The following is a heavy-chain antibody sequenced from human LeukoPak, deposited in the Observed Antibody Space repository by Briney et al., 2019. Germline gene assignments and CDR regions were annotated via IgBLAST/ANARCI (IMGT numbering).Heavy chain of an antibody. Sequence: GESLKISCKAPGYSFAGYWIGWVRQMSGKGLEWMAIIHPNDGSSIYSPSFEGQVTISADKSINTAYLEWSTLKASDTAIYYCARHNNWAFDYWDRGTLLTVSS. J-gene: IGHJ4*02. CDR1: GYSFAGYW. CDR2: IHPNDGSS. CDR3: ARHNNWAFDY. V-gene: IGHV5-51*01. D-gene: IGHD2/OR15-2a*01.